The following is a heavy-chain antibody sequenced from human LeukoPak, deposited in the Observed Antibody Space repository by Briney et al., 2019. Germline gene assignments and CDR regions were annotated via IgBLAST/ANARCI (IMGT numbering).Heavy chain of an antibody. J-gene: IGHJ1*01. Sequence: SETLSLTCAVYGGSFNAYFWSWIRQPPGKGLEWIGEINHSGITNYNPSLKSRVTISVDTSKNQFSLKMRSVTAADTAFYYCARGSVTYYGSGSYFQWGQGTLVTVSS. CDR2: INHSGIT. D-gene: IGHD3-10*01. V-gene: IGHV4-34*01. CDR1: GGSFNAYF. CDR3: ARGSVTYYGSGSYFQ.